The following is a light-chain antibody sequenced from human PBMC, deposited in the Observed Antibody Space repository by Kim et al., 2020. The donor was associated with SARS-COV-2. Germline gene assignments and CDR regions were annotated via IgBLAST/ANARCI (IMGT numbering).Light chain of an antibody. V-gene: IGLV2-8*01. CDR3: SSHAASNNL. CDR2: EVS. CDR1: SRDVGGYNY. Sequence: PGQSVTISCTGTSRDVGGYNYVSWYQQHPGKAPKLMIYEVSKRPSGVPDRFSGSKSGNTASLTVSGLQAEDEADYYCSSHAASNNLFGTGPKVTVL. J-gene: IGLJ1*01.